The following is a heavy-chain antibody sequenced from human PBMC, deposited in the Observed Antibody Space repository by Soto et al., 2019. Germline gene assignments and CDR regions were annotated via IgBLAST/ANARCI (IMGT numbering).Heavy chain of an antibody. CDR3: ARDIESPLDIVATTQPYYFDY. D-gene: IGHD5-12*01. Sequence: VEVSCKVSGYTLTVLSMHWVRQAPGQGLEWMGRIIPILGIANYAQKFQGRVTITADKSTSTAYMELSSLRSEDTAVYYCARDIESPLDIVATTQPYYFDYWGQGTLVTVSS. V-gene: IGHV1-69*04. CDR1: GYTLTVLS. CDR2: IIPILGIA. J-gene: IGHJ4*02.